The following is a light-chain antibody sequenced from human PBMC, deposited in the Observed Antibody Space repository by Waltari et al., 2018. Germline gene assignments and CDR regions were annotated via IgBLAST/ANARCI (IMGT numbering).Light chain of an antibody. V-gene: IGLV2-23*02. CDR2: EVN. CDR1: SSDVESYNL. CDR3: CSYAGSTTYV. Sequence: QSALTQPASVSGSPGQSITISCTGTSSDVESYNLVPWYQQHPGHAPKVMIYEVNKRAPGVSILLSGSKSGNTATRTIAGLQAEDEADYYCCSYAGSTTYVFGTGTRVTVL. J-gene: IGLJ1*01.